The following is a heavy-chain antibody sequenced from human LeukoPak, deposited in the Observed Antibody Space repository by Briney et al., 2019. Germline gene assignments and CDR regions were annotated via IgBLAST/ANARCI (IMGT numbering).Heavy chain of an antibody. J-gene: IGHJ5*02. CDR3: ATMTTFDP. CDR2: ISAYNGNT. V-gene: IGHV1-18*01. CDR1: GYTFTSYG. D-gene: IGHD3-22*01. Sequence: ASVKVSCKASGYTFTSYGISWVRQAPGQGLEWMGWISAYNGNTNYAQKLQGRVTITADTSTDTAYVELNNLRSEDTAVYYCATMTTFDPWGQGTLVTVSP.